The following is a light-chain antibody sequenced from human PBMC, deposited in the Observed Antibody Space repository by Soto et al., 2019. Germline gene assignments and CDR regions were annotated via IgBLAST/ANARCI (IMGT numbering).Light chain of an antibody. Sequence: DIQMTQSPSTLSASVGDSVTIPCRASQTISDLVAWYQQHPGRAPKLLIYDGSTLQNGVPSRFSGRRSGTGFTLTITSLQPDDVATDYCQQYGDYSTFGQGTKL. V-gene: IGKV1-5*01. J-gene: IGKJ2*01. CDR3: QQYGDYST. CDR1: QTISDL. CDR2: DGS.